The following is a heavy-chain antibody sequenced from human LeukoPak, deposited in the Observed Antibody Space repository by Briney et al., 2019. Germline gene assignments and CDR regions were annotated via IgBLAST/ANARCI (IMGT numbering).Heavy chain of an antibody. V-gene: IGHV4-34*01. CDR3: ARGRVKVRGVIVDY. Sequence: SETLSLTCAVYGGSFSGYYWSWIRQPPGKGLEWIGEINHSGSTNYNPSLKSRVTISVDTSKNQFSLKLSSVTAADTAVYYCARGRVKVRGVIVDYWGQGTLVTVSS. CDR2: INHSGST. D-gene: IGHD3-10*01. CDR1: GGSFSGYY. J-gene: IGHJ4*02.